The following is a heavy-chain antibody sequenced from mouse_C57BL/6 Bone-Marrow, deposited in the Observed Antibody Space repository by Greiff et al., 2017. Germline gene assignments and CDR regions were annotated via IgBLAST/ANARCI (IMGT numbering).Heavy chain of an antibody. CDR2: INPNNGGT. CDR3: ARKDDYGGTLYAMDY. CDR1: GYTFTDYY. Sequence: VQLQQSGPELVKPGASVKISCKASGYTFTDYYMNWVKQSPGKSLEWIGDINPNNGGTSYNQKFKGKATLTVDKSSSTAYMELRSLTSEDSAVYYCARKDDYGGTLYAMDYGGQGTSGTVAS. D-gene: IGHD2-4*01. V-gene: IGHV1-26*01. J-gene: IGHJ4*01.